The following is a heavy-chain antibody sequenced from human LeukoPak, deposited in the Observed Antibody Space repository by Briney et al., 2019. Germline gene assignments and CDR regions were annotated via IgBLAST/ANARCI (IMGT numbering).Heavy chain of an antibody. Sequence: PGGSLRLSCAASGFTFSDYYMSWIRQAPGKGLEWVSHISSSGSTIYYADSVKGRFTISRDNAKNSLYLQMNSLRAEDTAVYYCAPTSRGMATIGRLDYWGQGTLVTVSS. CDR1: GFTFSDYY. J-gene: IGHJ4*02. CDR3: APTSRGMATIGRLDY. CDR2: ISSSGSTI. V-gene: IGHV3-11*01. D-gene: IGHD5-24*01.